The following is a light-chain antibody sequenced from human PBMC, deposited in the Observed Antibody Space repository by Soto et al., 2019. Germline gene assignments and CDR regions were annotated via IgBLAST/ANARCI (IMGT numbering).Light chain of an antibody. Sequence: EIVLAQSPGTLSLSPGERATLSCRASQSVTNSFLAWYQQKPGQAPRLLIYCASRRATGIPDRFTGSGSGTDFNLTISRLEPEDFAVYYCQQYVSSPWAFGQGTKVDIK. V-gene: IGKV3-20*01. J-gene: IGKJ1*01. CDR3: QQYVSSPWA. CDR1: QSVTNSF. CDR2: CAS.